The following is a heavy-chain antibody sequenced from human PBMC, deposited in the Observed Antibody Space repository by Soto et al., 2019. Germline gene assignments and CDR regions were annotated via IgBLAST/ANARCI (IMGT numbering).Heavy chain of an antibody. CDR2: ISYDGSNK. J-gene: IGHJ3*02. Sequence: QVQLVESGGGVVQPGRSLRLSCAASGFTFSSYGMHWVRQAPGKGLEWVAVISYDGSNKYYADSVKGRFTISRDNSKNTLYLQMNSLRAEDEAVYYCAKVSTTVTPDAFDIWGQGTMVTVSS. CDR1: GFTFSSYG. D-gene: IGHD4-17*01. CDR3: AKVSTTVTPDAFDI. V-gene: IGHV3-30*18.